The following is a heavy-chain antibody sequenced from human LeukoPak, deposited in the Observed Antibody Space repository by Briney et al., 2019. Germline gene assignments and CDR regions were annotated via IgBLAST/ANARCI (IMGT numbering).Heavy chain of an antibody. D-gene: IGHD1-26*01. J-gene: IGHJ6*03. CDR3: ASYSGSYRYYYYMDV. CDR1: GGSFSGYY. CDR2: IYYSGST. V-gene: IGHV4-59*01. Sequence: SETLSLTCAVYGGSFSGYYWSWIRQPPGKGLEWIGYIYYSGSTNYNPSLKSRVTISVDTSKNQFSLKLSSVTAADTAVYYCASYSGSYRYYYYMDVWGKGTTVTVSS.